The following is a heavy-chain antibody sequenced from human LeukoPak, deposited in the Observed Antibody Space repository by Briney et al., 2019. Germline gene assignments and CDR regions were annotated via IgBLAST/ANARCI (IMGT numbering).Heavy chain of an antibody. D-gene: IGHD2-15*01. CDR2: ISGSGGST. V-gene: IGHV3-23*01. CDR1: GLTFSSYA. J-gene: IGHJ4*02. Sequence: GGSLRLSCAASGLTFSSYAMSWVRQAPGKGLERVSTISGSGGSTFYADSVKGRFTISRDNSKNTLYLQMNSLRAEDTAVYYCAKDRSLVVVTAGDYWGQGTLVTVSS. CDR3: AKDRSLVVVTAGDY.